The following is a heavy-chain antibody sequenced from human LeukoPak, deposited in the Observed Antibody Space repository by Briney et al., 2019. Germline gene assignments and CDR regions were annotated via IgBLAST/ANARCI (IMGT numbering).Heavy chain of an antibody. CDR1: GYTFISYD. V-gene: IGHV1-8*01. CDR2: MNPNSGNT. CDR3: ARVPRTAVAI. J-gene: IGHJ3*02. D-gene: IGHD6-19*01. Sequence: GASVKVSCKASGYTFISYDINWVRQATGQGLEWMGYMNPNSGNTGYAQKFQGRVTMTRNTSISTAYMELSSLRSEDTAVYFCARVPRTAVAIWGQGTMVTVYS.